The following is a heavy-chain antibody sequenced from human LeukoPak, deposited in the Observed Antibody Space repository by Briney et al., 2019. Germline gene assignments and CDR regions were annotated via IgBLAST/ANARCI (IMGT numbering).Heavy chain of an antibody. J-gene: IGHJ6*03. CDR1: GGTFSSYA. D-gene: IGHD3-3*01. CDR3: ARYDAGYYDFWSGSYQYYYYYMDV. CDR2: IIPIFGTA. Sequence: GASVKVSCKASGGTFSSYAISWARQAPGQGLEWMGGIIPIFGTANYAQKFQGRVTITADESTSTAYMELSSLRSEDTAVYYCARYDAGYYDFWSGSYQYYYYYMDVWGKGTTVTVSS. V-gene: IGHV1-69*13.